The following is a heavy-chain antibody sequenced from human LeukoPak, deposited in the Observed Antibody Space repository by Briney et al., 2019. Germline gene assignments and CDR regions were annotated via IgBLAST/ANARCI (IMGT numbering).Heavy chain of an antibody. Sequence: HAGGSLRLSCAASGFTFSSYAMSWVRQAPGKGLEWVSAISGSGGSTYYADSVKGRFTISRDNSKNTLYLQMNSLRAEDTAVYYCAKDHFLSSSWYWYYYMDVWGKGTTVTVSS. J-gene: IGHJ6*03. V-gene: IGHV3-23*01. CDR2: ISGSGGST. CDR3: AKDHFLSSSWYWYYYMDV. CDR1: GFTFSSYA. D-gene: IGHD6-13*01.